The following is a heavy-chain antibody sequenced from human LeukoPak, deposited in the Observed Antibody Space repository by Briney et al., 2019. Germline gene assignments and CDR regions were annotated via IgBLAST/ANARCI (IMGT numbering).Heavy chain of an antibody. V-gene: IGHV3-48*01. D-gene: IGHD3-22*01. CDR1: GFTFSSYS. CDR2: ISSNSSTI. J-gene: IGHJ4*02. Sequence: GGSLRLSCAASGFTFSSYSMNWVRQAPAKGLERVSYISSNSSTIYYADPVKGRFTISRDNAKNSMYLQMNCLRAEDTAVYYCARGRQRDYYDSSGFIGHFDYWGQGTLVTVSS. CDR3: ARGRQRDYYDSSGFIGHFDY.